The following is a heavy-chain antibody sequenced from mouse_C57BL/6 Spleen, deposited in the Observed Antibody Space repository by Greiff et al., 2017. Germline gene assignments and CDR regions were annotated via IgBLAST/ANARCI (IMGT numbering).Heavy chain of an antibody. CDR2: ISYDGSN. CDR3: ARYGRDAMDY. D-gene: IGHD1-2*01. V-gene: IGHV3-6*01. J-gene: IGHJ4*01. Sequence: DVKLQESGPGLVKPSQSLSLTCSVTGYSITSGYYWNWIRQFPGNKLEWMGYISYDGSNNYNPSLKNRISITRDTSKNQFFLKLNSVTTEDTATYYCARYGRDAMDYWGQETSVTVSS. CDR1: GYSITSGYY.